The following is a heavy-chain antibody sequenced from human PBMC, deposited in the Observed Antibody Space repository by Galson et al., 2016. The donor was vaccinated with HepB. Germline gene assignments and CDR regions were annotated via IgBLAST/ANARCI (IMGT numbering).Heavy chain of an antibody. CDR2: IRSKANNYAT. D-gene: IGHD4-17*01. CDR3: TGVTVTKGNRFEY. V-gene: IGHV3-73*01. J-gene: IGHJ4*02. Sequence: SLRLSCAASGFTFSGSAMHWVRQASGKGLEWVVRIRSKANNYATAYAASLKGRFTISRDDSKNTAYLQMNSLKTEDTAVYYCTGVTVTKGNRFEYWGQGTLVTVSS. CDR1: GFTFSGSA.